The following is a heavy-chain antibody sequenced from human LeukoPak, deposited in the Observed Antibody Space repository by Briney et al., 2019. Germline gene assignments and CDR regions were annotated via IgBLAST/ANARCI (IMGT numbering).Heavy chain of an antibody. CDR1: GVSFSGYY. Sequence: SETLSLTCAVYGVSFSGYYWSWIRQPPGKGLEWIGEINHSGSTNYNPSLKSRVTISVDTSKNQFFLKLSSVTAADTAVYYCVRVVYSDYKDYWGQGTLVTVSS. D-gene: IGHD4-11*01. V-gene: IGHV4-34*01. J-gene: IGHJ4*02. CDR3: VRVVYSDYKDY. CDR2: INHSGST.